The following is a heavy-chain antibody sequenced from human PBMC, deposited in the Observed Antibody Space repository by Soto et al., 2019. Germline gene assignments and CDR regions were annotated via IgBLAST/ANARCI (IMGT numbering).Heavy chain of an antibody. CDR3: ARGSDIVLMVYAEELYDAFDI. J-gene: IGHJ3*02. D-gene: IGHD2-8*01. CDR2: IIPILGIA. Sequence: QVQLVQSGAEVKKPGSSVKVSCKASGGTFSSYTISWVRQAPGQGLEWMGRIIPILGIANYAQKFQGRVTITADKSTSTAYMELSSPRSEETAVYYCARGSDIVLMVYAEELYDAFDIWGQGTMVTVSS. CDR1: GGTFSSYT. V-gene: IGHV1-69*02.